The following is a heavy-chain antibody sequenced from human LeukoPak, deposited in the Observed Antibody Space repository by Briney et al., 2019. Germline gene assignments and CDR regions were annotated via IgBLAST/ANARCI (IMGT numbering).Heavy chain of an antibody. CDR1: GGSIRRSDYC. D-gene: IGHD3-22*01. CDR3: ARQVLGKYYYDSSGYYSDY. CDR2: IYYSGST. Sequence: SETLSLTCSVSGGSIRRSDYCWGWIRQPPGKGLEWIGSIYYSGSTYYNPSLKSRVTISVDTSKNQFSLKLSSVTAADTAVYYCARQVLGKYYYDSSGYYSDYWGQGTLVTVSS. V-gene: IGHV4-39*01. J-gene: IGHJ4*02.